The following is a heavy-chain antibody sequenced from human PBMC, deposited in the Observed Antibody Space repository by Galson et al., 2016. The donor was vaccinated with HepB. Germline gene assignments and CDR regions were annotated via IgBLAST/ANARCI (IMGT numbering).Heavy chain of an antibody. CDR2: ISDSGTNI. D-gene: IGHD5-12*01. Sequence: SLRLSCAASGFTFSPYNMNWVRQTPEKGLEWVSFISDSGTNIHYADSVKGRFTISRDNAENSLFLQMNSLRDEDTAMYYCARGVMGTWLYGFDLWGQGTMVTVPS. J-gene: IGHJ3*01. CDR1: GFTFSPYN. CDR3: ARGVMGTWLYGFDL. V-gene: IGHV3-48*02.